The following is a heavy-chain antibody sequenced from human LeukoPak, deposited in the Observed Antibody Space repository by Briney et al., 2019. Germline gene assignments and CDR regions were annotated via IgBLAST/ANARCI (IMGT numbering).Heavy chain of an antibody. J-gene: IGHJ3*02. CDR1: DGSISSSSYF. Sequence: PSETLSLTCTVSDGSISSSSYFWGWIRQPPGKGLEWIGSVYYSGSTYYNPSLKSRVTISVDTSKNQFSLKLSSVTAADTAVYHCARVVKLAYRPAYCGGDCSGYAFDIWGQGTMVTVSS. D-gene: IGHD2-21*02. V-gene: IGHV4-39*07. CDR2: VYYSGST. CDR3: ARVVKLAYRPAYCGGDCSGYAFDI.